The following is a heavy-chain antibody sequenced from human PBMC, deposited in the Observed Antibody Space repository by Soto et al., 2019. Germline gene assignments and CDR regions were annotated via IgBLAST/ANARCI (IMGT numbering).Heavy chain of an antibody. CDR2: INWNGGST. CDR1: GFTFDDYG. J-gene: IGHJ2*01. CDR3: ARDRFVCSNTSCNYWYFDL. D-gene: IGHD2-2*01. V-gene: IGHV3-20*01. Sequence: EVQLLESGGGVVRPGGSLRLSCAASGFTFDDYGMSWVRQVPGKGLESVSGINWNGGSTGYADSVKGRFTISRDNAKNSLYLQMNSLRAEDTALYHCARDRFVCSNTSCNYWYFDLWGRGTLVTVSS.